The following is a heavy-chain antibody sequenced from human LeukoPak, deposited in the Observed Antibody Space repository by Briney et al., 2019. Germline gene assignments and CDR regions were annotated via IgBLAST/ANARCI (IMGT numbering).Heavy chain of an antibody. J-gene: IGHJ6*02. CDR2: INPSGGST. CDR3: ARTYYDILTGYYPMYYYYAMDV. D-gene: IGHD3-9*01. CDR1: GYSFTSYY. Sequence: GASVKVSCKASGYSFTSYYIHWVRQAPGQGLEWMGIINPSGGSTSYAQKFQGRVTMTRDTSTSTVYMELSSLRSEDTAVYYCARTYYDILTGYYPMYYYYAMDVWGQGTTVTVSS. V-gene: IGHV1-46*01.